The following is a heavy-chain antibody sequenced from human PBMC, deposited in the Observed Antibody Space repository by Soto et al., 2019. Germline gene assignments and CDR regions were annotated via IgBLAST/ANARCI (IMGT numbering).Heavy chain of an antibody. CDR1: GYTFTSYY. Sequence: ASVKVSCKASGYTFTSYYMHWVRQAPGQGLEWMGIINPSGGSTSYAQKFQGRVTITRDTSASTAYMELSSLRSEDTAVYYCARENGGGLRSDAFDIWGQGTMVTVSS. V-gene: IGHV1-46*01. CDR2: INPSGGST. D-gene: IGHD2-8*01. J-gene: IGHJ3*02. CDR3: ARENGGGLRSDAFDI.